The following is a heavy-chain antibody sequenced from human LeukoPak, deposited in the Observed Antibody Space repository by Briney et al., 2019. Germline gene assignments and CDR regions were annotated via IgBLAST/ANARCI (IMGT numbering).Heavy chain of an antibody. D-gene: IGHD5-18*01. Sequence: GGSRRLSCAASGFTVSSNYMSWVRQAPGKGLEWVSVIYSGGNTYYADSVKGRFTISRDNSKNTLYLQVNSLRAEDTAVYYCARMSGYSYGYFDYWGQGTLVTVSS. V-gene: IGHV3-66*01. CDR2: IYSGGNT. CDR1: GFTVSSNY. J-gene: IGHJ4*02. CDR3: ARMSGYSYGYFDY.